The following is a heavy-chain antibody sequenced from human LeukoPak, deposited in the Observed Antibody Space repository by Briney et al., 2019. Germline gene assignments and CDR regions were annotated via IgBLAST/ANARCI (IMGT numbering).Heavy chain of an antibody. J-gene: IGHJ3*02. D-gene: IGHD4-23*01. Sequence: GGSLRLSCAASGFIVSTKYMTWVRQAPGKGLEWVSGIGYTGDSTFYADSVKGRFTVSRDSSKNTLFLHMNSLRAEDTALYYCAKSPTVDAAFDIWGQGTMVTVSS. V-gene: IGHV3-53*01. CDR2: IGYTGDST. CDR3: AKSPTVDAAFDI. CDR1: GFIVSTKY.